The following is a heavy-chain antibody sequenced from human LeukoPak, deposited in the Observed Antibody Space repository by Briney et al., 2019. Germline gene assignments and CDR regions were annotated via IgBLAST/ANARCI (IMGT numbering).Heavy chain of an antibody. Sequence: PSETLSLTCTVSGGSISSYYWSWIRQPPGKGLEWIANIYNSGSTNYNPSLTSRVTISVDTSKNQCSLKLSSVTAADTAVYYCARVRYSPTTGSYYFDYWGQGTLVTVSS. J-gene: IGHJ4*02. CDR1: GGSISSYY. CDR3: ARVRYSPTTGSYYFDY. CDR2: IYNSGST. D-gene: IGHD1-26*01. V-gene: IGHV4-59*01.